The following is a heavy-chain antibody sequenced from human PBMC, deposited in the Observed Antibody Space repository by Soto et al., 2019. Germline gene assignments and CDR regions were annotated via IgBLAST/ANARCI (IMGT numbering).Heavy chain of an antibody. J-gene: IGHJ4*02. CDR2: INPSGGST. CDR1: GYIFTSYY. CDR3: AREWPVTSDY. Sequence: QVQLVQSGAEVKKPGASVKVSCKASGYIFTSYYMHWVRQAPVQGLEWVGIINPSGGSTSYAQKFQGRVTMTRDTSTSTVYMELSSLRSEDTAVYYCAREWPVTSDYWGQGTLVTVSS. V-gene: IGHV1-46*01. D-gene: IGHD4-17*01.